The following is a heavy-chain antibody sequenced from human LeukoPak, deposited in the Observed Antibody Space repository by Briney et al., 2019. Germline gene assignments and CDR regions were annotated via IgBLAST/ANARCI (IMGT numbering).Heavy chain of an antibody. Sequence: SETLSLTCTVSGGSISSYHWSWIRQPAGKGLEWIGRIYTSGSTNYNPSLKSRVTMSVGTSKNQFSLKLSSVTAANTAVYYCARDVWPEGDAFDIWGQGTMVTVSS. J-gene: IGHJ3*02. V-gene: IGHV4-4*07. D-gene: IGHD1-14*01. CDR2: IYTSGST. CDR3: ARDVWPEGDAFDI. CDR1: GGSISSYH.